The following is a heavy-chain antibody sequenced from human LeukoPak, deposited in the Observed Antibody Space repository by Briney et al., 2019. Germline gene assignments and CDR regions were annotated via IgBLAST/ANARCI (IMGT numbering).Heavy chain of an antibody. J-gene: IGHJ6*02. D-gene: IGHD3-10*01. V-gene: IGHV3-23*01. CDR3: VKDLRYFGMDL. CDR2: ITGSGATT. Sequence: PGGSLRLSCAASGFTFSTYILSWVRQAPGRGLEWVSAITGSGATTYYADSVKGRFTISRDNSKNTLYLQMNSLRAEDTAIYYCVKDLRYFGMDLWGQGTTVTVSS. CDR1: GFTFSTYI.